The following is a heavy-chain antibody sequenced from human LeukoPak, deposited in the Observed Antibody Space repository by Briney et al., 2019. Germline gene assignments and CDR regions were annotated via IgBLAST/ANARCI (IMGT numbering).Heavy chain of an antibody. CDR2: ISHSGST. CDR1: GGSFSGYY. CDR3: ARSYYYGSENWFDP. D-gene: IGHD3-10*01. J-gene: IGHJ5*02. V-gene: IGHV4-34*01. Sequence: SETLSLTCAVYGGSFSGYYWNWIRQPPGKGLEWIGEISHSGSTNYNLSLKSRVTISVDTSKNQFSLKLSSVTAADTAVYYCARSYYYGSENWFDPWGQGTLVTVSS.